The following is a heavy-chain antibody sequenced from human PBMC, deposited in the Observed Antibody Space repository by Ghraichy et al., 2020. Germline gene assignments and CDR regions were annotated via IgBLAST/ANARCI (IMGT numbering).Heavy chain of an antibody. D-gene: IGHD6-19*01. CDR1: GFTVSSNY. CDR3: AKAVTEYNWFDP. V-gene: IGHV3-66*02. CDR2: IYSGGST. J-gene: IGHJ5*02. Sequence: LSLTCAASGFTVSSNYMSWVRQAPGKGLEWVSVIYSGGSTYYADSVKGRFTISRDNSKNTLYLQMNSLRAEDTAVYYCAKAVTEYNWFDPWGQGTLVTVSS.